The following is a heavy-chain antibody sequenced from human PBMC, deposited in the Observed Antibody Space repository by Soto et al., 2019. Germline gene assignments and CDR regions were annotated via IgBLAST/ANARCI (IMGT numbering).Heavy chain of an antibody. J-gene: IGHJ4*02. V-gene: IGHV4-59*12. CDR2: IYYSGST. CDR3: ARRLYDFWSGHPKGLDY. Sequence: SETLSLTCTVSGGSISSYYWSWIRQPPGKGLEWIGYIYYSGSTNYNPSLKSRVTISVDTSKNQFSLQMNSLKTEDTAVYYCARRLYDFWSGHPKGLDYWGQGTVVTVSS. D-gene: IGHD3-3*01. CDR1: GGSISSYY.